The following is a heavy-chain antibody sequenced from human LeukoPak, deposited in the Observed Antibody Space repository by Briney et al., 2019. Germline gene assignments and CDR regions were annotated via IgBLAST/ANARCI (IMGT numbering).Heavy chain of an antibody. D-gene: IGHD1-26*01. CDR1: GFTFNGYY. CDR2: IHPYSGGS. CDR3: ASAVPAIVIPQNGFDI. Sequence: GASVKVSCKASGFTFNGYYVHWVRQAPGQGLEWMGRIHPYSGGSNSAQKFQGRVTMARDMSINIVYMELSGLRSDDTALYYCASAVPAIVIPQNGFDIWGPGTMVTVSS. V-gene: IGHV1-2*06. J-gene: IGHJ3*02.